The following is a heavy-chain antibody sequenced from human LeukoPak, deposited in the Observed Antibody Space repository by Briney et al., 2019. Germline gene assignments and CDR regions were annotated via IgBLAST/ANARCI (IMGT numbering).Heavy chain of an antibody. J-gene: IGHJ4*02. CDR3: ARMLYDSSGYYFDY. CDR2: IDWDDDK. V-gene: IGHV2-70*04. Sequence: SGPTLVNPTQTLTLTCTFSGFSFSTSEMRASWIRQPPGKALEWLARIDWDDDKFYSTSLKTRLTISKDTSKNQVVLIMTNMDPVDTATYYCARMLYDSSGYYFDYWGQGTLVTVSS. D-gene: IGHD3-22*01. CDR1: GFSFSTSEMR.